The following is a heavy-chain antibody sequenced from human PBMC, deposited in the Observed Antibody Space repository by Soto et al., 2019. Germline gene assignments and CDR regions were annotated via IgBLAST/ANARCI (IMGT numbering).Heavy chain of an antibody. CDR2: MNPSTGKS. D-gene: IGHD1-1*01. Sequence: GASVKVSCKTSGYTFTSYDIYWVRQATGQGLEWMGWMNPSTGKSRYAQKFQDRVTMTSDTSISTAHMELSSLRYEDTAAYYCARRAETNGWNGFGADKYYFDFWGQGTLVTVSS. J-gene: IGHJ4*02. CDR1: GYTFTSYD. CDR3: ARRAETNGWNGFGADKYYFDF. V-gene: IGHV1-8*01.